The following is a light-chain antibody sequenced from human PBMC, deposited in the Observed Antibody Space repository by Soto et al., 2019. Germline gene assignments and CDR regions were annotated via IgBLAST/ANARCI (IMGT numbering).Light chain of an antibody. CDR3: QHFGGSSLT. CDR2: GAS. V-gene: IGKV3-20*01. Sequence: EIVLTQSPGTLSLAPGERATLSCRSSQSVDINFFAWYQQKRGQPPRLLIYGASSRAAGIPYRFTGSGSETDFSLTISRLEPEDFAVYYCQHFGGSSLTFGGGTKVEIK. J-gene: IGKJ4*01. CDR1: QSVDINF.